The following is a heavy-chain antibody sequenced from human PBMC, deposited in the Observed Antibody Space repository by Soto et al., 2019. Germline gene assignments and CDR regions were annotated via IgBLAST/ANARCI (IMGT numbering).Heavy chain of an antibody. CDR1: GYSFSTYW. Sequence: GESLKISCQGSGYSFSTYWIAWVRQKPGEGLEWMGIIYPGDSDTRYSPSFQGQVTISVDKSISTAYLQWSSLKASDTAMSYCARGFTGYTSSWLYWGQGTLVTVSS. V-gene: IGHV5-51*01. D-gene: IGHD6-13*01. CDR2: IYPGDSDT. CDR3: ARGFTGYTSSWLY. J-gene: IGHJ4*02.